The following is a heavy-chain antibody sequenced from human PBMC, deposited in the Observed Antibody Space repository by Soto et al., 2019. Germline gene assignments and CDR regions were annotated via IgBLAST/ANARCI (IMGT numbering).Heavy chain of an antibody. J-gene: IGHJ5*02. CDR2: IYYSGST. CDR1: GGSISSGGYY. D-gene: IGHD1-1*01. Sequence: QVQLQESGPGLVKPSQTLSLTCTVSGGSISSGGYYWGWVRQHPGKGPEWIGYIYYSGSTYYYPSLRSRVTISVATSKNQFSLTLSSVAAAATAVYYCASERGREGWFDPRGQGTLVTVSS. CDR3: ASERGREGWFDP. V-gene: IGHV4-31*03.